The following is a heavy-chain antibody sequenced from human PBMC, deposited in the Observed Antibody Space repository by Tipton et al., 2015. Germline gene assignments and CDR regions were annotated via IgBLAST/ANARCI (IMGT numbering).Heavy chain of an antibody. Sequence: LRLSCTVSGGSISHYYWSWIRQPPGKGLEWLGHIYYRGNTNNNPSLKSRVTMSVDTAKNQFSLKLRSVTAADTAVYYCARGARRWLQLDYWGQGTLVTVSS. CDR1: GGSISHYY. CDR3: ARGARRWLQLDY. V-gene: IGHV4-59*08. J-gene: IGHJ4*02. D-gene: IGHD5-24*01. CDR2: IYYRGNT.